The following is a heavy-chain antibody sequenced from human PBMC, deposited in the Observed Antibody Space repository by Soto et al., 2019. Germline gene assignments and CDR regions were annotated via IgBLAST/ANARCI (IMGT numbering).Heavy chain of an antibody. CDR1: GFTFSSYG. Sequence: QVQLVESGGGVVQPERSLRLSCAASGFTFSSYGMHWVRQAPGKGLEWVAVTWYDGSKKYYADSVKGRFTISRDNSRNTLHLQMNSLRAEDTAVYYCARDHRSSFYDYYGMEVWGQGTTVTVSS. J-gene: IGHJ6*02. D-gene: IGHD6-6*01. CDR2: TWYDGSKK. V-gene: IGHV3-33*01. CDR3: ARDHRSSFYDYYGMEV.